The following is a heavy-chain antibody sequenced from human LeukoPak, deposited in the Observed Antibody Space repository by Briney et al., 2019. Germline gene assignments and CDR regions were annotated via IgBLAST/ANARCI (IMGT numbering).Heavy chain of an antibody. J-gene: IGHJ6*03. CDR1: GITFSSYG. Sequence: GGCLRLSCAAPGITFSSYGMSWVRQAPGKGLEWVSSISSTGGTTYYTDSVKGRFTISRDKSKNTLYLQVNSLRAEDTAIYYCAKNGDRGAYCTGGTCYPYFYYYMDVWGKGTTVTI. V-gene: IGHV3-23*01. CDR2: ISSTGGTT. CDR3: AKNGDRGAYCTGGTCYPYFYYYMDV. D-gene: IGHD2-15*01.